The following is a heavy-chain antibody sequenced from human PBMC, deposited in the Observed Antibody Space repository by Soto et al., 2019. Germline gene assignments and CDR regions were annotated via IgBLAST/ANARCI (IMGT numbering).Heavy chain of an antibody. V-gene: IGHV1-18*01. J-gene: IGHJ6*01. CDR2: INTHNGNT. D-gene: IGHD3-10*01. Sequence: ASVKVSCKASGSTFPTYGISWVRQAPVQGLEWMGWINTHNGNTNYAQNLQGRVIMTADTSTSTAYMELRSLRSDDTAVYYCTREGSAPYYYYGMDAWGQGTTVTVSS. CDR1: GSTFPTYG. CDR3: TREGSAPYYYYGMDA.